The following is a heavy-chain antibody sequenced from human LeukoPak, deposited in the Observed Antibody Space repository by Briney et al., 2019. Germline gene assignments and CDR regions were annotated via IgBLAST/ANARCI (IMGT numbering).Heavy chain of an antibody. CDR2: IYSGGST. D-gene: IGHD1-26*01. J-gene: IGHJ4*02. CDR1: GFTFDDYA. V-gene: IGHV3-66*01. CDR3: ARDPPYSGSYY. Sequence: PGGSLRLSCAASGFTFDDYAVHWVRQAPGKGLEWVSVIYSGGSTYYADSVKGRFTISRDNSKNTLYLQMNSLRAEDTAVYYCARDPPYSGSYYWGQGTLVTVSS.